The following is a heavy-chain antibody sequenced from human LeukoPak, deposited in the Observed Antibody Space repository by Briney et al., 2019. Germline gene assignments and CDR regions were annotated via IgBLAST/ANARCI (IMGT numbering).Heavy chain of an antibody. V-gene: IGHV4-4*02. CDR1: GGSISSQNW. Sequence: SETLSLACAVSGGSISSQNWWSWVRQPPGKGLEWIGEIFHSGSTHYNPSLKSRVTISVDKSKNQFSLNLSSVTAADTAVYYCAKGDIPNWFDPWGQGTLVTVSS. CDR2: IFHSGST. D-gene: IGHD2-2*02. CDR3: AKGDIPNWFDP. J-gene: IGHJ5*02.